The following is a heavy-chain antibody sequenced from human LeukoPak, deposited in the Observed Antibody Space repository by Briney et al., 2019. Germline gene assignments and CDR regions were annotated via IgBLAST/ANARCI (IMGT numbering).Heavy chain of an antibody. V-gene: IGHV3-23*01. D-gene: IGHD6-19*01. CDR1: GFTFSSYA. CDR3: AKIALGIAVKGGFDP. Sequence: GGSPVPSLAASGFTFSSYAMSWVRPAPGEGLGWVSAIIGSGGSTYYADSVKGRFTISRDNSKNTLYLQMNSLRAEDTAVYYCAKIALGIAVKGGFDPWGQGTLVTVSS. J-gene: IGHJ5*02. CDR2: IIGSGGST.